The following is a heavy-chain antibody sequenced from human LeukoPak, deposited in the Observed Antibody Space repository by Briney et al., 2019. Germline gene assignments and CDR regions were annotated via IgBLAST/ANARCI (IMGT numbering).Heavy chain of an antibody. J-gene: IGHJ5*02. CDR2: VYHTGST. D-gene: IGHD6-19*01. CDR1: GDPVTRGSYY. CDR3: ARGFASGWYSRYDP. V-gene: IGHV4-61*01. Sequence: SESLSLTCSVSGDPVTRGSYYWSWIRQPPGKELEWIGYVYHTGSTNYNPSLKSRVTISVDTSKNEFSLKMTSVTAADTAVYYCARGFASGWYSRYDPWGQGILVTVSS.